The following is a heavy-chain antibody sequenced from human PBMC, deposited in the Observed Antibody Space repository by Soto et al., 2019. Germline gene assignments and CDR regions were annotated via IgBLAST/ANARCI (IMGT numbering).Heavy chain of an antibody. Sequence: QVPLPESGQGQVKPSETLSLTCSVSGSSIGRFYWSWIRQSPGKGLVWIGYIYASGSSNYNPSLNSRVNMSIDTSKNQLSLILSSVTAADTASDYCARQGGEWLGGVHMDVVGKGPTVTFS. CDR2: IYASGSS. CDR3: ARQGGEWLGGVHMDV. V-gene: IGHV4-59*08. D-gene: IGHD3-3*01. CDR1: GSSIGRFY. J-gene: IGHJ6*03.